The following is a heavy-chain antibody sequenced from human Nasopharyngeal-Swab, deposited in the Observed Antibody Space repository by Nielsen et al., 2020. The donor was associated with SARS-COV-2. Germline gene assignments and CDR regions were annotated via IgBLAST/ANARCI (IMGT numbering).Heavy chain of an antibody. CDR1: GFTLSTSA. V-gene: IGHV3-23*01. Sequence: GESLKISCEASGFTLSTSAMIWVRQAPGKGLEWVLGISASGRVTYYADSVKGRLTIFRDNSRNTLSLQMNSLRAEDTATYYCARGCDTDCYRVDSWGQGTLVTVSS. D-gene: IGHD2-21*02. CDR3: ARGCDTDCYRVDS. J-gene: IGHJ4*02. CDR2: ISASGRVT.